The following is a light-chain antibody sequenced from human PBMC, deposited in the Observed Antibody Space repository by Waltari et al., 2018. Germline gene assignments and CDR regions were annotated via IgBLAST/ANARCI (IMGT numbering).Light chain of an antibody. CDR1: QSVSSY. V-gene: IGKV3-11*01. CDR3: QQRSNWPPWT. CDR2: DAS. Sequence: EIVLTQSPATLILSPGERATLSCRASQSVSSYLAWYQQKPGQAPRLLIYDASNRATGIPARFSGSGSGTDFTLTISSLEPEDFAVYYCQQRSNWPPWTFGQGTKVEIK. J-gene: IGKJ1*01.